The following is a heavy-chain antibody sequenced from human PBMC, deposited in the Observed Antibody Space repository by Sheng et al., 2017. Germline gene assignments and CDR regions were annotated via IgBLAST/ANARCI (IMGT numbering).Heavy chain of an antibody. D-gene: IGHD6-13*01. CDR3: ARDAAAALDL. V-gene: IGHV1-69*13. CDR1: GDTFRSYV. Sequence: QVQLVQSGAEVKKPGSSVKVSCKASGDTFRSYVIAWVRQAPGQGLEWMGGIFPIFGSANYAQKFQGRVTITADESTSTAYIELSSLRSEDTAVYYCARDAAAALDLWGQGTLVTVSS. J-gene: IGHJ5*02. CDR2: IFPIFGSA.